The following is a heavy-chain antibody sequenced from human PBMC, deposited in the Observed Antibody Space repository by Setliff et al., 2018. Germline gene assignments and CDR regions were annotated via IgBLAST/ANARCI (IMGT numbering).Heavy chain of an antibody. Sequence: SETLSLICAVSDFSVGSVYYWGWIRQPPGRGLEWIANIYYSGTTHYSPSFQSRVTMSVDTSKNQFSLNLSSVTAADTALYYCARTSTGRYFDLWGRGTLVTVSS. J-gene: IGHJ2*01. CDR3: ARTSTGRYFDL. V-gene: IGHV4-38-2*01. D-gene: IGHD2-2*01. CDR1: DFSVGSVYY. CDR2: IYYSGTT.